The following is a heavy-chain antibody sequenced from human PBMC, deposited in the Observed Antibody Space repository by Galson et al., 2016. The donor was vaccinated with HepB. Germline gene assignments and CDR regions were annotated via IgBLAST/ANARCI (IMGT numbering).Heavy chain of an antibody. Sequence: SLRLSCAASGFNFDNFYMHWIRQAPGKGLEWIAVISSAGSFFNYADSVKGRFTISRDNAKKSLSPQMNSLSADDTGVYYCAREWASNSEDAFEIWGQGTKVTVSS. D-gene: IGHD1-26*01. CDR2: ISSAGSFF. J-gene: IGHJ3*02. V-gene: IGHV3-11*06. CDR1: GFNFDNFY. CDR3: AREWASNSEDAFEI.